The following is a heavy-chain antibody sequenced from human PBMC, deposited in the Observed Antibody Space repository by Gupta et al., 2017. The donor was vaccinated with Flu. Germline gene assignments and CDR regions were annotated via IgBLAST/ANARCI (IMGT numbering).Heavy chain of an antibody. D-gene: IGHD2-21*02. J-gene: IGHJ4*02. CDR1: GGSFSGYY. CDR2: INHSGST. Sequence: QVQLQQWGAGLLKPSETLSLTCAVYGGSFSGYYWSWIRQPPGKGLEWIGEINHSGSTNYNPSLKSRVTISVDTSKNQFSLKLSSVTAADTAVYYCANRGRWGDCLGWGQGTLVTVSS. CDR3: ANRGRWGDCLG. V-gene: IGHV4-34*01.